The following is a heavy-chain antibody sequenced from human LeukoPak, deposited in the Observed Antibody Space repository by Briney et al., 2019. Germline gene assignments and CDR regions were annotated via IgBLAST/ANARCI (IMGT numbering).Heavy chain of an antibody. CDR3: AKDLTGIPTIDY. Sequence: GGSLRLSCAASGFTFSTHGMHWVRQAPGKGLEWVAVISYDGNDKYYADSVKGRFTISRDNSKNTLYLQMNSLRAEDTAVYYCAKDLTGIPTIDYWGQGTLVTVSS. CDR2: ISYDGNDK. V-gene: IGHV3-30*18. J-gene: IGHJ4*02. CDR1: GFTFSTHG. D-gene: IGHD7-27*01.